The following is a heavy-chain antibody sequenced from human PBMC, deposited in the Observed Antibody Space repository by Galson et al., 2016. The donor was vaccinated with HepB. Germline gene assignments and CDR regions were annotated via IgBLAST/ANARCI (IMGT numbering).Heavy chain of an antibody. D-gene: IGHD3-10*01. Sequence: SETLSLTCTVSGGSIGSYYWNWIRQPPGKGLEWIGYTYSTGRPDYNPSLKSRVTVSVDTSKNQFSLKLSSVTAADTAVYFCAREWLGHGMDVWGKGATVIVSS. CDR2: TYSTGRP. V-gene: IGHV4-59*01. CDR3: AREWLGHGMDV. J-gene: IGHJ6*04. CDR1: GGSIGSYY.